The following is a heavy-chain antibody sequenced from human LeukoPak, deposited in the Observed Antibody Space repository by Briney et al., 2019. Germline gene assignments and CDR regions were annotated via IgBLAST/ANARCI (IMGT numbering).Heavy chain of an antibody. J-gene: IGHJ4*02. CDR1: GFTFSSYG. Sequence: GGSLRLSCAASGFTFSSYGMHWVRQAPGKGLEWVAVLWYDGSSKLYADSVKGRFTISRDNSKNTLFLQMNSLRAEDTAVYYCAKDLDWGYRYGDYPAGFDSWGQGTLVTVSS. V-gene: IGHV3-33*06. CDR3: AKDLDWGYRYGDYPAGFDS. D-gene: IGHD4-17*01. CDR2: LWYDGSSK.